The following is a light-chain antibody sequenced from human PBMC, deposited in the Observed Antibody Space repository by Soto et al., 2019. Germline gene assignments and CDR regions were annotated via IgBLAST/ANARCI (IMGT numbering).Light chain of an antibody. J-gene: IGKJ2*01. Sequence: DIVLTQTPLSSLVTLGQPASISCRSNQSLVHSDGNTYLSWLHQRPGQPPRLLIYKISNRLSGGPTRXXGSGAGTDFTLKISGVEAEDVGVYYCMQATQFRPYTFGQGTKLEIK. CDR3: MQATQFRPYT. V-gene: IGKV2-24*01. CDR1: QSLVHSDGNTY. CDR2: KIS.